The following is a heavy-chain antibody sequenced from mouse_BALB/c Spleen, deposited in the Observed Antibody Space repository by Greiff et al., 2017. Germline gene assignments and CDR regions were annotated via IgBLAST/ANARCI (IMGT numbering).Heavy chain of an antibody. CDR3: SRERYDYDGYAMDY. Sequence: QVQLQQPGAELVKPGASVKMSCKASGYTFTSYWINWVKQRPGQGLERIGDIYPGRGITNYNEKFKSKATLTLDTSSSTAYMQLSSLTSEDSAVYYCSRERYDYDGYAMDYWGQGTSVTVSS. CDR2: IYPGRGIT. D-gene: IGHD2-4*01. J-gene: IGHJ4*01. V-gene: IGHV1-55*01. CDR1: GYTFTSYW.